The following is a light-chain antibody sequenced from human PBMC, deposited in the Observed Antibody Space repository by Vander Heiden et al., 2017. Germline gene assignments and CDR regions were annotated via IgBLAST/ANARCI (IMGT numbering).Light chain of an antibody. CDR3: QQSYSTPLT. V-gene: IGKV1-39*01. CDR2: AAS. J-gene: IGKJ4*01. CDR1: QTISSS. Sequence: DIQMTQSPSSLSASVGDRVTITCRASQTISSSLNWYQQKPGKAPKLLIYAASSLHTWVPSRFSGSGSGTDFTLTISSLQPEDFATYYCQQSYSTPLTFGGGTKVEIK.